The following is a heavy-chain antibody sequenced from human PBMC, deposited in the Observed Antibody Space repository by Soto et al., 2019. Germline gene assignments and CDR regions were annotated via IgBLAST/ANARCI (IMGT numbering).Heavy chain of an antibody. Sequence: SATLSLTCPVSGGSVSGGNYFWRWIRQPPGKGLEWIVHIHSSGSNHYNPSLKSRVTISTDTSRNQFSLKLTSVTAADTAVYYCAILTKPTAVTTAFRGGYGLDVWGQGTTVT. CDR2: IHSSGSN. J-gene: IGHJ6*02. V-gene: IGHV4-61*01. D-gene: IGHD4-17*01. CDR1: GGSVSGGNYF. CDR3: AILTKPTAVTTAFRGGYGLDV.